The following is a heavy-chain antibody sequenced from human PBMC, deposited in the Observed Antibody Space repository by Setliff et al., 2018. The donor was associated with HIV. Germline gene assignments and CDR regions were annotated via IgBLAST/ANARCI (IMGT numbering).Heavy chain of an antibody. Sequence: SETLSLTCAVYGGSFSGYYWSWIRQPPGKGLEWIGEINHSGSTNYNPSLKSRVTISVDTSKKQFPLKLSSVTAADTAVYYCARGPRYGSGNYYYYYYYMDVWGKGTTVTVSS. J-gene: IGHJ6*03. CDR3: ARGPRYGSGNYYYYYYYMDV. D-gene: IGHD3-10*01. CDR2: INHSGST. V-gene: IGHV4-34*01. CDR1: GGSFSGYY.